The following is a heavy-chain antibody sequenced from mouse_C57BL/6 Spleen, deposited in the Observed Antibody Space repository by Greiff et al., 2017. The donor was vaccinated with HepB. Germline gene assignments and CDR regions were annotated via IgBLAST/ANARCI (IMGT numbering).Heavy chain of an antibody. J-gene: IGHJ4*01. Sequence: VKLVESDAELVKPGASVKISCKVSGYTFTDHTIHWMKQRPEQGLEWIGYIYPRDGSTKYNEKFKGKATLTADKSSSTAYMQLNSLTSEDSAVYFCAREAYDYRYAMDYWGQGTSVTVSS. CDR1: GYTFTDHT. V-gene: IGHV1-78*01. D-gene: IGHD2-4*01. CDR2: IYPRDGST. CDR3: AREAYDYRYAMDY.